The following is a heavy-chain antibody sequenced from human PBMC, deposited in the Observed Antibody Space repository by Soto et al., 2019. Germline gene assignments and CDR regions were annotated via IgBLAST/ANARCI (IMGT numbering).Heavy chain of an antibody. V-gene: IGHV1-3*01. Sequence: ASVKVSCKASGYTFTSYAMHWVRQAPGQRLEWMGWINAGNGNTKYSQKFQGRVTITRDTSASKAYMELSSLRSEDTAVYYCAREKGSGYYYYYGMDVWGKGTTVTVSS. D-gene: IGHD2-15*01. CDR1: GYTFTSYA. CDR2: INAGNGNT. CDR3: AREKGSGYYYYYGMDV. J-gene: IGHJ6*04.